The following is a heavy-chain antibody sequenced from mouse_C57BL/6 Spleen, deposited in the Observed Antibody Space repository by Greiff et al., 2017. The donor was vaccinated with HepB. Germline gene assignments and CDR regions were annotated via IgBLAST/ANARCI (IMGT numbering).Heavy chain of an antibody. D-gene: IGHD2-5*01. V-gene: IGHV1-76*01. J-gene: IGHJ3*01. CDR3: ARGDSNYLFAY. CDR1: GYTFTDYY. Sequence: QVQLQQSGAELVRPGASVKLSCKASGYTFTDYYINWVKQRPGQGLEWIARIYPGSGNTYYNEKFKGKATLTAEKSSSTAYMQLSSLTSEDSAVYFCARGDSNYLFAYWGQGTLVTVSA. CDR2: IYPGSGNT.